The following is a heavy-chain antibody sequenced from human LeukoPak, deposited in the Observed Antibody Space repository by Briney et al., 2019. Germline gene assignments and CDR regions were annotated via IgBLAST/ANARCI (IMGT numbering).Heavy chain of an antibody. D-gene: IGHD1-26*01. Sequence: PGGSLRLSCAASGFTFSSYEMNRVRQAPGKGLEWVANINRDGSEKYYVDSVKGRFTISRDNAKNSLYLQMNSLRAEDTSLYYCARVLVGGTNWFDPWGQGTLVTVSS. CDR2: INRDGSEK. J-gene: IGHJ5*02. CDR1: GFTFSSYE. V-gene: IGHV3-7*02. CDR3: ARVLVGGTNWFDP.